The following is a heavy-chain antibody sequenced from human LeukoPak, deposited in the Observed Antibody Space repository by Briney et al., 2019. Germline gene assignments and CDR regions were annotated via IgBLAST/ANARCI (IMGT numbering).Heavy chain of an antibody. CDR3: ARDQGSY. J-gene: IGHJ4*02. Sequence: QTGGSLRLSCAASGFTFKLYWMHWVRQVPGKRPVWVSRINDDGSDTVYADSVRGRFTISRDDAKNSLYLQMNSLRADDTAVYYCARDQGSYWGQGTLVTVSS. D-gene: IGHD3-10*01. CDR1: GFTFKLYW. CDR2: INDDGSDT. V-gene: IGHV3-74*01.